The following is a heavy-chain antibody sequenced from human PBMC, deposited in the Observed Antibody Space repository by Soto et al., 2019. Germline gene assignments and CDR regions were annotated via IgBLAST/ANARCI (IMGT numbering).Heavy chain of an antibody. D-gene: IGHD2-2*01. J-gene: IGHJ4*02. V-gene: IGHV3-23*01. Sequence: EVQLLESGGGLVQPGGSLRLSCAASGFTFTSYAMSWVRQAPGKGLEWVAAISGSGGSTYYADSVKGRFTISRDNSKKPLDRQINSLQGDDTDLYYCAKDLTVPAGPCCLDFWGQG. CDR1: GFTFTSYA. CDR2: ISGSGGST. CDR3: AKDLTVPAGPCCLDF.